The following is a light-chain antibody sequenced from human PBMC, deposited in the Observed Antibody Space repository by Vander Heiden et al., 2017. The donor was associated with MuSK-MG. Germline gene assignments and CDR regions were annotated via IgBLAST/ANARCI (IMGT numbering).Light chain of an antibody. CDR1: QGISSY. CDR2: AAS. J-gene: IGKJ3*01. Sequence: AIRMTQSPSSFSASTGDRVTITCRASQGISSYLAWYQQKPGKAPKLLIYAASTLQSGVPSRFSGSGSGTDFTLTISCLQSEDFATYYCQQYYSYPQVIFGHGTKVDIK. V-gene: IGKV1-8*01. CDR3: QQYYSYPQVI.